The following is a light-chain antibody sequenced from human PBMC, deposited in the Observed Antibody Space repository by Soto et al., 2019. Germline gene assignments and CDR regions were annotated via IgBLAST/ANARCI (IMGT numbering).Light chain of an antibody. CDR2: EVS. V-gene: IGLV2-14*01. CDR3: SSYTSSSTYV. J-gene: IGLJ1*01. Sequence: QSVLTQPASVSGSPGQSITISCTGTSSDVGNYNYVSWYQQHPGKAPKLMIYEVSNRPSGVSNRFSGSKSGNTASLTISGLRAEDEADYYCSSYTSSSTYVFGPGTK. CDR1: SSDVGNYNY.